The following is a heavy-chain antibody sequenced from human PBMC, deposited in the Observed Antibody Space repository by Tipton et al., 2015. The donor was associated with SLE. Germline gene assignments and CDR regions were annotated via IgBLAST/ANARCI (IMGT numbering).Heavy chain of an antibody. Sequence: TLSLTCTVSGGSISSGGYYWTWIRQLPGKGVEWIGYIYYSGNTYYNPSLGSRLTISVDTSKDQFSLRLTSVTAADTAVYYCARATDWNLSPDVWGKGTTVTVSS. CDR3: ARATDWNLSPDV. J-gene: IGHJ6*04. D-gene: IGHD1-7*01. CDR2: IYYSGNT. V-gene: IGHV4-31*03. CDR1: GGSISSGGYY.